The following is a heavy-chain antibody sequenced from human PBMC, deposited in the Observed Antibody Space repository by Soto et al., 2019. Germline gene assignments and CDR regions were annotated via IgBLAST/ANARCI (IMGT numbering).Heavy chain of an antibody. Sequence: GSLRLSCAASGFTFSSYAMSWVRQAPGKGLEWVSAISGSGGSTYYADSVKGRFTISRDNSKNTLYLQMNSLRAEDTTVYYCAKCIRGGSCSPGWFDPWGQGTLVTVSS. D-gene: IGHD2-15*01. CDR2: ISGSGGST. J-gene: IGHJ5*02. CDR3: AKCIRGGSCSPGWFDP. CDR1: GFTFSSYA. V-gene: IGHV3-23*01.